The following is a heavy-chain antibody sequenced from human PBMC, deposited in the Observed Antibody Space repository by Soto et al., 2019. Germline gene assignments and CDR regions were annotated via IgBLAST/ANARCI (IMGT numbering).Heavy chain of an antibody. CDR1: GFTFSSYS. CDR2: ISSSSSTI. J-gene: IGHJ4*02. D-gene: IGHD3-22*01. V-gene: IGHV3-48*02. CDR3: ARDRLGDSSGYYSY. Sequence: GGSLRLSCAASGFTFSSYSMNWVRQAPGKGLEWVSYISSSSSTIYYADSVKGRFTISRDNAKNSLYLQMNSLRDEDTAVYYCARDRLGDSSGYYSYWGQGTLVTVSS.